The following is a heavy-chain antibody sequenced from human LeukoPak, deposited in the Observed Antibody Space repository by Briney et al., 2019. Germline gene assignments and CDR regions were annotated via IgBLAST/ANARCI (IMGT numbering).Heavy chain of an antibody. Sequence: VASVKVSCKASGYTVTNYYMHWVRQAPGQGLEWMGIINPSDGKTSYAQKFQGRVTMTRDTSTSTVYMELSSLRSEDTAVYYCAREIGPRQLHLWGSAFDYWGQGTLVTVSS. V-gene: IGHV1-46*01. CDR2: INPSDGKT. D-gene: IGHD5-18*01. CDR1: GYTVTNYY. CDR3: AREIGPRQLHLWGSAFDY. J-gene: IGHJ4*02.